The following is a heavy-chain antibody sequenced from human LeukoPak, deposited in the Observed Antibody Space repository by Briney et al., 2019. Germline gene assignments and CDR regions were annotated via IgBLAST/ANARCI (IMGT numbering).Heavy chain of an antibody. J-gene: IGHJ4*02. CDR3: ARGTDYAVYYFDY. V-gene: IGHV4-61*02. D-gene: IGHD4-17*01. Sequence: SQTLSLTCTVSGGSISSGSYYWSWIRQPAGKGLEWIGRIYTSGSTNYNPSLKSRVTISVDTSKNQFSLKLSSVTAADTAVYYCARGTDYAVYYFDYWGQGTLVTVSS. CDR2: IYTSGST. CDR1: GGSISSGSYY.